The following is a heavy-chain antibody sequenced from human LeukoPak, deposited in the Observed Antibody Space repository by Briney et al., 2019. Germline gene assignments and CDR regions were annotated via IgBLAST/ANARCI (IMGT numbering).Heavy chain of an antibody. CDR1: GGSISNNTYY. D-gene: IGHD6-19*01. CDR2: ISGSGGST. V-gene: IGHV3-23*01. CDR3: AKEGEQWLDGVFDY. J-gene: IGHJ4*02. Sequence: ETLSLTCIVSGGSISNNTYYWGWIRQPPGKGLEWVSAISGSGGSTYYADSVKGRFTISRDNSKNTLYLQMNSLRAEDTAVYYCAKEGEQWLDGVFDYWGQGTLVTVSS.